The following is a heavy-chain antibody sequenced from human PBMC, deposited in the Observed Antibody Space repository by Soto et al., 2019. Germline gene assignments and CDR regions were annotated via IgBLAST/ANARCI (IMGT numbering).Heavy chain of an antibody. J-gene: IGHJ6*02. CDR3: ARLQGVWNGHETPYDYYGMDV. CDR2: IYSTGDT. Sequence: QEQLQESGPGLVKPSETLSLTCSVSGGPIRSSTYYCGWIRQPPGKGLQWTGTIYSTGDTHYTPSLQSRVTISLDTPNNQFSLNLRAVTADDSAVYYCARLQGVWNGHETPYDYYGMDVWGPGTTVTVAS. D-gene: IGHD2-8*01. V-gene: IGHV4-39*01. CDR1: GGPIRSSTYY.